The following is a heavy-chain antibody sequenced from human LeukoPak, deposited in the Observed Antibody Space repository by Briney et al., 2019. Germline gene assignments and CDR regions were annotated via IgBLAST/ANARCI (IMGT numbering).Heavy chain of an antibody. Sequence: GGSLRLSCAASGFTFSSYAMHWARQAPGKGLEWVAVISYDGSNKYYADSVKGRFTISRDNSKNTLYLQMNSLRAEDTAVYYCAKSRGSSGFDAFDIWGQGTMVTVSS. CDR2: ISYDGSNK. V-gene: IGHV3-30-3*02. J-gene: IGHJ3*02. CDR1: GFTFSSYA. D-gene: IGHD3-22*01. CDR3: AKSRGSSGFDAFDI.